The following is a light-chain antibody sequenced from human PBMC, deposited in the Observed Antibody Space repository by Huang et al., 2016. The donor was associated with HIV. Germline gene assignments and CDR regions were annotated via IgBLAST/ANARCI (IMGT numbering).Light chain of an antibody. CDR1: QNINTH. Sequence: EIVLTQSPATLSFFPGQRVSLSRRASQNINTHLAWYQQRPGQPPRLLIYDAPSRVPGVAARFSGSGSGTDFTLTISSLESEDFATYYCQQRVNGLTFGGGTKV. CDR2: DAP. J-gene: IGKJ4*01. V-gene: IGKV3-11*01. CDR3: QQRVNGLT.